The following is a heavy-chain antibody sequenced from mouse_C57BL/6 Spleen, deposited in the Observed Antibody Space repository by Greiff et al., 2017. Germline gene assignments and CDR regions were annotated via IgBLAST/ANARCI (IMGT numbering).Heavy chain of an antibody. CDR3: TTPTGTAY. CDR2: IDPENGDT. Sequence: DVKLQESGAELVRPGASVKLSCTASGFNIKDDYMHWVKQRPEQGLEWIGWIDPENGDTEYASKFQGKATITADTSSNTAYLQLSSLTSEDTAVYYCTTPTGTAYWGQGTLVTVSA. V-gene: IGHV14-4*01. J-gene: IGHJ3*01. D-gene: IGHD4-1*01. CDR1: GFNIKDDY.